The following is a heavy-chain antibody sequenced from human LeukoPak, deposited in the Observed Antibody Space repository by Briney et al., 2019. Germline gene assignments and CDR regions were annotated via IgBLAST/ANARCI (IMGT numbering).Heavy chain of an antibody. V-gene: IGHV1-2*02. CDR3: ASSVIAATRSDY. Sequence: GASVKVSCKASGYTFTGYYIHWVRQAPGQGLEWMGWINPYSGGTTYAQSFQGRVTMTRDTSISAAYMELSRLRSDDTAVYYCASSVIAATRSDYWGQGTLVTVSS. D-gene: IGHD2-15*01. J-gene: IGHJ4*02. CDR2: INPYSGGT. CDR1: GYTFTGYY.